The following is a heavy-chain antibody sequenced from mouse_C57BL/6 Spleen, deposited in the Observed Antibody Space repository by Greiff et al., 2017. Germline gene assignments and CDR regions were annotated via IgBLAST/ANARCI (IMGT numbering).Heavy chain of an antibody. J-gene: IGHJ4*01. Sequence: VQLQQSGAELAKPGASVKLSCKASGYTFTSYWMHWVKQRPGQGLEWIGYINPSSGYTKYNQKFKDKATLTADKSSSTAYMQLSSLTYEDSAVYYCAKNYGEYYYAMDYWGQGTSVTVSS. CDR1: GYTFTSYW. D-gene: IGHD1-1*02. CDR3: AKNYGEYYYAMDY. V-gene: IGHV1-7*01. CDR2: INPSSGYT.